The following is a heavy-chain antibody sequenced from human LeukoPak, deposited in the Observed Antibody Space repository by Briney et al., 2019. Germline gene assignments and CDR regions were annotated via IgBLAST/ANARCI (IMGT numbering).Heavy chain of an antibody. J-gene: IGHJ3*02. CDR2: ISGSGGST. CDR1: GFTFSSYA. Sequence: PGGSLRLSCAASGFTFSSYAMSWVRQAPGKGLEWVSAISGSGGSTYYADSVKGRFTISRDNSKNTLYLQMNSLRAEDTAVYYCATQPKALRYFDWSIAGAFDIWGQGTMVTVSS. D-gene: IGHD3-9*01. CDR3: ATQPKALRYFDWSIAGAFDI. V-gene: IGHV3-23*01.